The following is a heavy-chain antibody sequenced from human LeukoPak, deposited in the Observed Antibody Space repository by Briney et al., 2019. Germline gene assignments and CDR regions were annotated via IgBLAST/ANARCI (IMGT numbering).Heavy chain of an antibody. CDR2: ISTNGGST. J-gene: IGHJ4*02. CDR3: ARGPSGYHNT. V-gene: IGHV3-64*02. CDR1: GFTFSSYA. D-gene: IGHD5-12*01. Sequence: QPGGSLRLSCAASGFTFSSYAMHWVRQAPGKGLEYVSGISTNGGSTYYADSVKGRFTISRDNSKNTLYLQMNSLRAEDTAVYYCARGPSGYHNTGGQGTLVTVSS.